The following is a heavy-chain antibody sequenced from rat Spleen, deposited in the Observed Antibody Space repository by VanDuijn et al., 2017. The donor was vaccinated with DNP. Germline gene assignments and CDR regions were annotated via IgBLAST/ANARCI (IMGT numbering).Heavy chain of an antibody. D-gene: IGHD1-11*01. CDR3: TTRGNYGGYDY. Sequence: EVQLVESGGDLVQPGRSLKLSCVASGFTFNNYWMTWIRQVPGKGLEWVASITSSGGSTFYRDSVTGRFTISRDFAKSTLYLQMDSLRSEDSATYYCTTRGNYGGYDYWGQGVMVTVSS. CDR1: GFTFNNYW. J-gene: IGHJ2*01. CDR2: ITSSGGST. V-gene: IGHV5-31*01.